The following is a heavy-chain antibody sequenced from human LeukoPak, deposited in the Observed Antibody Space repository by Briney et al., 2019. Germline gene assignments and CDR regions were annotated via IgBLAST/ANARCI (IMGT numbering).Heavy chain of an antibody. V-gene: IGHV3-7*01. J-gene: IGHJ6*03. CDR2: IKQDGSEK. CDR3: ARDQSSSPYYYYYYMDV. CDR1: GFTFSSYW. Sequence: QPGGSLRLSCAASGFTFSSYWMSWVRQALGKGLEWVANIKQDGSEKYYVDSVKGRFTISGDNAKNSLYLQMNSLRAEDTAVYYCARDQSSSPYYYYYYMDVWGKGTTVTVSS. D-gene: IGHD6-6*01.